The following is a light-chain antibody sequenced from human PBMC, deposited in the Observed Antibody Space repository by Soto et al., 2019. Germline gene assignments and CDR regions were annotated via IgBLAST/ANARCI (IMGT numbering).Light chain of an antibody. V-gene: IGKV3-11*01. CDR1: QSVSNY. CDR3: KQRSSWPLLT. J-gene: IGKJ4*01. Sequence: EIVLTQSPATLSLSPGERATLSCRASQSVSNYLAWFQQKPGQAPRLLIYDASNRATGIPARFSGSGSGTDFTLTISSLEPEDFAVYYCKQRSSWPLLTFGGGTKGEI. CDR2: DAS.